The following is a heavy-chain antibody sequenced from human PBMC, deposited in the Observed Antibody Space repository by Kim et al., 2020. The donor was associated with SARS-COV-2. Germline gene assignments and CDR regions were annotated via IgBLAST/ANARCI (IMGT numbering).Heavy chain of an antibody. J-gene: IGHJ4*02. CDR3: AEVAAAGTVDY. Sequence: TNYNPSLKSRVTISVDKSKNQFSLKLSSVTAADTAVYYCAEVAAAGTVDYWGQGTLVTVSS. V-gene: IGHV4-4*02. D-gene: IGHD6-13*01. CDR2: T.